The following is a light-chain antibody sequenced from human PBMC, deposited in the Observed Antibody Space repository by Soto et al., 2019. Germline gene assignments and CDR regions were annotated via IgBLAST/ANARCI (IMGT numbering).Light chain of an antibody. CDR2: DVS. V-gene: IGKV1-5*01. CDR1: QNIRNW. Sequence: DIQMTQSPSTLSASAGDRVTITCRASQNIRNWLAWYQQKPGKAPKLLIYDVSSLESGVPPRFSGSGSGTDFTLTIRGLKPDDFATYYCQQYDSYWTFGQGTKLDIK. J-gene: IGKJ1*01. CDR3: QQYDSYWT.